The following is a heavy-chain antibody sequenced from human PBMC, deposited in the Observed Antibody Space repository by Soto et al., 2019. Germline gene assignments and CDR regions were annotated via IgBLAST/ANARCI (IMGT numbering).Heavy chain of an antibody. CDR1: GFTFRDYY. CDR2: ISSRSTYT. V-gene: IGHV3-11*05. J-gene: IGHJ4*02. Sequence: QVQLVESGGGMVKPGGSLRLSCAASGFTFRDYYMTWIRQAPGKGLEWVSYISSRSTYTNYADSVQGRFTISRDNAKNSVYLQMNSLRAKDTAVYYCARGYYGWYFGDFDYWGQGTLVTVSS. CDR3: ARGYYGWYFGDFDY. D-gene: IGHD6-19*01.